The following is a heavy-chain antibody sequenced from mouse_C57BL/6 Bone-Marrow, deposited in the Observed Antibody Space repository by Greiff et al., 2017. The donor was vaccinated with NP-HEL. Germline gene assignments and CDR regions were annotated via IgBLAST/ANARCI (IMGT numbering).Heavy chain of an antibody. CDR1: GYSITSGYY. Sequence: EVKLEESGPGLVKPSQSLSLTCSVTGYSITSGYYWNWIRQFPGNKLEWMGYISYDGSNNYNPSLKNRISITRDTSKNQFFLKLNSVTTEDTATYYCARRTYGYGGFAYWGQGTLVTVSA. CDR2: ISYDGSN. CDR3: ARRTYGYGGFAY. V-gene: IGHV3-6*01. D-gene: IGHD2-2*01. J-gene: IGHJ3*01.